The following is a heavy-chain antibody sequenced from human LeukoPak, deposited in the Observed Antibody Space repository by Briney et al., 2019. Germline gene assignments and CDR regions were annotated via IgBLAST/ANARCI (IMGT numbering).Heavy chain of an antibody. V-gene: IGHV3-30*04. CDR1: GFNFRDSA. J-gene: IGHJ4*02. CDR3: AADYGDYVSPSD. CDR2: SSYDGTNK. D-gene: IGHD4-17*01. Sequence: GTSLRLSCAACGFNFRDSAMHWVRQPRGKGLEGVAVSSYDGTNKYYADSVNGRFTISRDNSKNTLFLQMNNLRLEDTAVYYCAADYGDYVSPSDWGQGSLVIVSS.